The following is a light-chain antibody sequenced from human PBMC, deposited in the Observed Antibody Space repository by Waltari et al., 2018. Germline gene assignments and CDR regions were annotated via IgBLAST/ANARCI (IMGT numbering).Light chain of an antibody. CDR3: CSYAGSYTWV. CDR2: DDN. J-gene: IGLJ3*02. Sequence: QSALTQPASVSGSPGLSITIPCTGTISAVGNYNLVSWYQQYPGKAPTVMIYDDNRRPSGVSDRFSGSKSGNTASLTISGVQAEDEADYYCCSYAGSYTWVFGGGTKLTVL. CDR1: ISAVGNYNL. V-gene: IGLV2-23*01.